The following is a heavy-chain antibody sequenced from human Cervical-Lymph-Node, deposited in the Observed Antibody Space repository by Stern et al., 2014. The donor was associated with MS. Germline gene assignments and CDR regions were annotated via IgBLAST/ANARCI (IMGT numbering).Heavy chain of an antibody. D-gene: IGHD1-26*01. CDR1: GYSFTAYF. Sequence: VQLVQSGAEVKKPGASVKVSCKASGYSFTAYFIHWVRQAPGQGLEWMAWISTDTGGTNYAQRFQGRVTMTRNTANSTTYMELSRLRSDDTAVYYCARDRGSHSDYWGQGTLVTVSS. CDR2: ISTDTGGT. V-gene: IGHV1-2*02. CDR3: ARDRGSHSDY. J-gene: IGHJ4*02.